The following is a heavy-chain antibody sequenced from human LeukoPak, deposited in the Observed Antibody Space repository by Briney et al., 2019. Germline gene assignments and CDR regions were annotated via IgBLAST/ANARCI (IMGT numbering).Heavy chain of an antibody. CDR3: ARHSDRSYYDISGYYY. J-gene: IGHJ4*02. V-gene: IGHV4-39*01. D-gene: IGHD3-22*01. CDR1: GGSISSSSYF. Sequence: PSETLSLTCTVSGGSISSSSYFWGWIRQPPGKGLEWIGSIYYSGSTSYNPSLKSRVTISVDTSKNQFSLKLSSVTAADTAVYYCARHSDRSYYDISGYYYWGQGTLVTVSS. CDR2: IYYSGST.